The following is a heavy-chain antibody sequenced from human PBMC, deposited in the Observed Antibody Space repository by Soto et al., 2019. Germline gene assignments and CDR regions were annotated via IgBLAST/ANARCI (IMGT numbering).Heavy chain of an antibody. V-gene: IGHV5-51*01. CDR3: VRQNGGYCSGGSCRPHFDY. CDR2: IYPGDSDT. J-gene: IGHJ4*02. D-gene: IGHD2-15*01. CDR1: GYSFTSYW. Sequence: EVQLVQSGAEVKKPGESLKISCKGSGYSFTSYWIGWVRQMPGKGLEWMGIIYPGDSDTRYSPSFQGQVTISDDKSISTAYLQWSSLKAADTAMYYCVRQNGGYCSGGSCRPHFDYWGQGTLVTVSS.